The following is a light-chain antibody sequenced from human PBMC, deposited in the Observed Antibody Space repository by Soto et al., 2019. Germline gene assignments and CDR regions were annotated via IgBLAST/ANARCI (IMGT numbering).Light chain of an antibody. V-gene: IGKV1-33*01. CDR3: QQANSFPFT. J-gene: IGKJ5*01. CDR1: QSISNY. CDR2: DAS. Sequence: DIQMTQYPSSLSASVGDRVSITCLAGQSISNYLNWYQQKAGKAPQLLIHDASNLETGVPSRFSGSGSGTDFTFTISSLQPEDFATYYCQQANSFPFTFGQGTRLEIK.